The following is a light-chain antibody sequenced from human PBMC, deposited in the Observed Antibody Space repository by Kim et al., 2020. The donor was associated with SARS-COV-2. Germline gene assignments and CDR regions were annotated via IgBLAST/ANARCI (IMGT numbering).Light chain of an antibody. V-gene: IGKV3D-20*01. Sequence: EIVLTQSPATLSLSPGERATLSCGASQSVSSSYLAWYQQKPGLAPRLLIYDASSRATGIPDRFSGSGSGTDFTLTISRLEPEDFAVYYSQKYDGSPPWTFGQGTKVEIK. CDR2: DAS. CDR1: QSVSSSY. J-gene: IGKJ1*01. CDR3: QKYDGSPPWT.